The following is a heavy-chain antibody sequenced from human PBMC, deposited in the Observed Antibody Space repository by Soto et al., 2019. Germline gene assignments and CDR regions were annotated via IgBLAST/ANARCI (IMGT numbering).Heavy chain of an antibody. D-gene: IGHD3-10*01. CDR3: TNQEYNHDSRSHYNYFEG. J-gene: IGHJ5*02. V-gene: IGHV3-30*18. CDR2: ISYDGNNR. CDR1: ELTFSNYA. Sequence: QVQLVESGGGVVQPGGSLSFACPASELTFSNYALHWVRQPPGKGLGWVAVISYDGNNRYYAASVKGRFTVSRDDSKNTLYLQMNSLRPEDTAVYHCTNQEYNHDSRSHYNYFEGWGQGTLVTVSS.